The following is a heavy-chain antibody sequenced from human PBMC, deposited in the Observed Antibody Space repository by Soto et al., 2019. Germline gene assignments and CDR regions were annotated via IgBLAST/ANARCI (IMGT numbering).Heavy chain of an antibody. J-gene: IGHJ6*02. D-gene: IGHD3-9*01. CDR1: GFTFSSYG. CDR2: ISYDGSNK. Sequence: GGSLRLSCAASGFTFSSYGMHWVRQAPVKGLDWVAVISYDGSNKYYADSVKGRFTISRDNSKNTLYLQMNSLRAEDTAVYYCAKGIVRNYIWTGYLIRLYGMDVWGQGTSVTVSS. V-gene: IGHV3-30*18. CDR3: AKGIVRNYIWTGYLIRLYGMDV.